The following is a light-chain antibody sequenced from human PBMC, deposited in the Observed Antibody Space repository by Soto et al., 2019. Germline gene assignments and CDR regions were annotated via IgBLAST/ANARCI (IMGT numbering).Light chain of an antibody. J-gene: IGLJ2*01. CDR3: QSSDRSLRGVV. Sequence: QSVLTQPPSVSGAPGQRVTISCTGSSSNIGAGYDVHWYQQLPGTAPKLLIYGNSNRPSGVPDRFSGSKSGTSASLAITGLQAEDEADYYCQSSDRSLRGVVFGGGTKLTVL. CDR2: GNS. CDR1: SSNIGAGYD. V-gene: IGLV1-40*01.